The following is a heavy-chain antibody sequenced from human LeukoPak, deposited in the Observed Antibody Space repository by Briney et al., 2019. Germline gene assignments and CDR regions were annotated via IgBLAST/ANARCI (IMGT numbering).Heavy chain of an antibody. V-gene: IGHV1-18*01. CDR1: GYSFTSYG. Sequence: ASVKVSCKTSGYSFTSYGVTWVRQAPGQGLEWMGWIGGYTGHTNYVQKFQGRVTMTTDTSTSTAYMELRSLKSDDTAVYYCARDGSCSGGSCAMDGWFDPWGQGTLITVSS. D-gene: IGHD2-15*01. CDR3: ARDGSCSGGSCAMDGWFDP. CDR2: IGGYTGHT. J-gene: IGHJ5*02.